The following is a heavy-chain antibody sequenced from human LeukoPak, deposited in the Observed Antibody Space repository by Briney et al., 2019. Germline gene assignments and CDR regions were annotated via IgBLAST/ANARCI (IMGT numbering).Heavy chain of an antibody. V-gene: IGHV1-69*13. CDR3: ARDSIGYDSRLVYYCYYMDV. D-gene: IGHD5-12*01. CDR2: IIPIFGTA. J-gene: IGHJ6*03. Sequence: ASVKVSCKASGGTFSSYAISWARQAPGQGLEWMGGIIPIFGTANYAQKFQGRVTITADESTSTAYMELSSLRSEDTAVYYCARDSIGYDSRLVYYCYYMDVWGKGTTVTVSS. CDR1: GGTFSSYA.